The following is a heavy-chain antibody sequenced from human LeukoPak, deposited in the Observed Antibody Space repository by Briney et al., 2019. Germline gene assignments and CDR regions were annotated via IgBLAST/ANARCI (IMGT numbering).Heavy chain of an antibody. CDR2: IYTSGST. J-gene: IGHJ4*02. CDR3: ARGRAYSSGWFEGREASLDY. V-gene: IGHV4-4*07. D-gene: IGHD6-19*01. CDR1: GGSISSYY. Sequence: PSETLSLTCTVSGGSISSYYWSWIRQPAGKGLEWIGRIYTSGSTNYNPSLKSRVTMSVDTSKNQFSLKLSSVTAADTAVYYCARGRAYSSGWFEGREASLDYWGQGTLVTVSS.